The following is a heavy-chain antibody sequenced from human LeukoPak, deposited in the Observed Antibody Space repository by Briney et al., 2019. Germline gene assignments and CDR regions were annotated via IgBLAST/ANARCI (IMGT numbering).Heavy chain of an antibody. CDR3: ARADFPLSGNGYGNDAFDV. J-gene: IGHJ3*01. CDR2: ISSSGSTI. V-gene: IGHV3-48*03. CDR1: GFTFSIYE. D-gene: IGHD5-18*01. Sequence: GGPLRLSCAASGFTFSIYEMNWVRQAPGKGLEWLSYISSSGSTIYHADSVKGRFTISRDNAKNSLYLQMNSLRAEDTAVYYCARADFPLSGNGYGNDAFDVWGQGTMVTVSS.